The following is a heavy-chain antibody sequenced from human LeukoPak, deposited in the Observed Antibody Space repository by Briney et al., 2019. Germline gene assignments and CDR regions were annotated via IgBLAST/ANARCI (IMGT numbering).Heavy chain of an antibody. Sequence: SEILSLTCTVSGGSISIYYWSWIRQPPGKGLEWIGYIYHSGSTYYNPSLKSRVTISVDRSKNQFSLKLSSVTAADTAVYYCARAENRDGYAIDYWGQGTLVTVSS. D-gene: IGHD5-24*01. J-gene: IGHJ4*02. CDR1: GGSISIYY. CDR3: ARAENRDGYAIDY. CDR2: IYHSGST. V-gene: IGHV4-59*12.